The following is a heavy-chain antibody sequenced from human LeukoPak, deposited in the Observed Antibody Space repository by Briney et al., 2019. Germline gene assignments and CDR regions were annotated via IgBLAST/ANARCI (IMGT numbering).Heavy chain of an antibody. CDR1: GFAFGIYG. V-gene: IGHV3-33*01. CDR2: IWSDETKE. CDR3: VRDRNNNYFDY. Sequence: GRSLKLSCAASGFAFGIYGMRWVRQAPGKGLEWVAFIWSDETKEFYADSVKGRFTISRDNSNNTVYLHMNSLKAEDTALYYCVRDRNNNYFDYWGQGTLLTVSS. D-gene: IGHD1-14*01. J-gene: IGHJ4*02.